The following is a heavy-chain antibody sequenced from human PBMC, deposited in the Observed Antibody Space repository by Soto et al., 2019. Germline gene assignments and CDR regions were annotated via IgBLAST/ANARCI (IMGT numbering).Heavy chain of an antibody. CDR2: IYSGGST. V-gene: IGHV3-66*04. CDR3: ARHGSTYGGGYFDY. J-gene: IGHJ4*02. D-gene: IGHD5-18*01. CDR1: GVTVSSNY. Sequence: EVQLVESGGGLVQPGGSLRLSCAASGVTVSSNYMSWVRQAPGKGLEWVSVIYSGGSTYYADSVKGRFTISRDNSKNTLYLQMNSLRAEDTAVYYGARHGSTYGGGYFDYWGQGTLVTVSS.